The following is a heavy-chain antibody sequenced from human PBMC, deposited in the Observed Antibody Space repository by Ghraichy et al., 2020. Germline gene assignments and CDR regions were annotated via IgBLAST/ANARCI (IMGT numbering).Heavy chain of an antibody. CDR2: ISYDGNKK. J-gene: IGHJ6*02. Sequence: GGSLRLSCVASGFTFSNYGIHWARQAPGKGLEWVALISYDGNKKDYVDSVKGRFTISRVNSKNTVYLQMNSLRAEDTAVYYCARDRGGYDVLTGYYYHYYGMDVWGQGTTVTVSS. CDR1: GFTFSNYG. CDR3: ARDRGGYDVLTGYYYHYYGMDV. V-gene: IGHV3-30*03. D-gene: IGHD3-9*01.